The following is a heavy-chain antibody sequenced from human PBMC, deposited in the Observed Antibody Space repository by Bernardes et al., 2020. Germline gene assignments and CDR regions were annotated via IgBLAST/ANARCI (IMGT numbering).Heavy chain of an antibody. D-gene: IGHD6-19*01. J-gene: IGHJ5*02. CDR3: ARRRIGVTVWFDA. Sequence: SETLSLTCGVSGGSFEGYFWSWIRQSPNKGLEFICEVIDTGSTNYNPSLKRRVILSADKSKRQFSLNSSSLTAADNGLYYCARRRIGVTVWFDAWGQGILVNVSS. V-gene: IGHV4-34*12. CDR1: GGSFEGYF. CDR2: VIDTGST.